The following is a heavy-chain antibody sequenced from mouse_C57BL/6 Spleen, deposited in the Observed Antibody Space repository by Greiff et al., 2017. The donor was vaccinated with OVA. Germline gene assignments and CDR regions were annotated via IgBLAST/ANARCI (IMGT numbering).Heavy chain of an antibody. CDR3: ARLTKDYAMDY. CDR1: GYTFTSYG. V-gene: IGHV1-81*01. D-gene: IGHD1-3*01. CDR2: IYPRSGNT. Sequence: QVHVKQSGAELARPGASVKLSCKASGYTFTSYGISWVKQRTGQGLEWIGEIYPRSGNTYYNEKFKGKATLTADKSSSTAYMELRSLTSEDSAVYFCARLTKDYAMDYWGQGTSVTVSS. J-gene: IGHJ4*01.